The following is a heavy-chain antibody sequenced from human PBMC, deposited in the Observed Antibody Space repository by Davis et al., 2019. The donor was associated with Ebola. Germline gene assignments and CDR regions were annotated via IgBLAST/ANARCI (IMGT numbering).Heavy chain of an antibody. J-gene: IGHJ5*02. V-gene: IGHV4-59*01. CDR1: GGSISSYY. D-gene: IGHD6-6*01. CDR2: IYYSGST. Sequence: PSETLSLTCTVSGGSISSYYWSWIRQPPGKGLEWIGYIYYSGSTNYNPSLKSRVTISVDTSKNQLSLKLSSVTAADTAVYYCARAGVAARPLTFDPWGQGTLVTVSS. CDR3: ARAGVAARPLTFDP.